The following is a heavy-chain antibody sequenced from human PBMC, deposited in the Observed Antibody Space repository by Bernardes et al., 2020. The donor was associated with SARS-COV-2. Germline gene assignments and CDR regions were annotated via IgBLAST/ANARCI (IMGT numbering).Heavy chain of an antibody. D-gene: IGHD3-3*01. V-gene: IGHV1-24*01. J-gene: IGHJ3*02. CDR3: ATDDPAGAVFGVVIYALHI. CDR2: FDPQNRRT. Sequence: ASVQVSCKVSGYTLTALSMHWVRQAPGKGLEWLGGFDPQNRRTIYAQKFQGRVTMTEDTSTETAYMELRNLRSEDTAVYYCATDDPAGAVFGVVIYALHIWGQGTMVTVSS. CDR1: GYTLTALS.